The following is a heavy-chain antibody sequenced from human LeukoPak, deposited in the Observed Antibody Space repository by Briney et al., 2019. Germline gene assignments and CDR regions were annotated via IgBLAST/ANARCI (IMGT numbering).Heavy chain of an antibody. Sequence: GGSLRLSCAASGFTFSSYAMHWVRQAPGKGLEWVAVISYDGSNKYYADSVKGRFTISRDNSKNTLYLQMNSQRAEDTAVYYCARGDYDSSGSQDYGGQGPLVTVSS. J-gene: IGHJ4*02. CDR1: GFTFSSYA. V-gene: IGHV3-30-3*01. D-gene: IGHD3-22*01. CDR2: ISYDGSNK. CDR3: ARGDYDSSGSQDY.